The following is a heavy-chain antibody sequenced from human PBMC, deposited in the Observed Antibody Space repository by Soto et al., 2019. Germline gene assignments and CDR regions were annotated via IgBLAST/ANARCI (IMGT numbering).Heavy chain of an antibody. CDR1: GGTFSSYA. D-gene: IGHD3-3*01. V-gene: IGHV1-69*06. Sequence: RASVKVSCKASGGTFSSYAISWVRQAPGQGLEWMGGIIPIFGTANYAQKFQGRVTITADKSTSTAYMELSSLRSEDTAVYYCARVAHAFGVVLFDYWGQGTLVTVSS. CDR2: IIPIFGTA. CDR3: ARVAHAFGVVLFDY. J-gene: IGHJ4*02.